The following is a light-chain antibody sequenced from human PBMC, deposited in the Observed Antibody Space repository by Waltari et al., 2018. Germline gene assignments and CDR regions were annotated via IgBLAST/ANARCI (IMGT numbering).Light chain of an antibody. CDR1: QSVSSY. J-gene: IGKJ1*01. Sequence: DIVLTQSPGTVSLSPGDTATFACWSSQSVSSYLAWSQQKPGQAPRLLIYHASTRATGIPDRFSGSGSGTDFSLTISRLEPEDFAMYYCHQYVESPATFGQGTKVEIK. V-gene: IGKV3-20*01. CDR3: HQYVESPAT. CDR2: HAS.